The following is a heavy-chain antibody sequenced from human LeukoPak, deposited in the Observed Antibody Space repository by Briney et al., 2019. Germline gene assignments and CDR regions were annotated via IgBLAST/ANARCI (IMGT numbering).Heavy chain of an antibody. V-gene: IGHV3-64*01. CDR1: GFTFNSYA. CDR2: ISGNGGST. J-gene: IGHJ6*03. CDR3: ARGPGPTYYYYYYVDV. Sequence: PGGSLRLSCAASGFTFNSYAMHWVCHAPGKGLEYVSAISGNGGSTYYANSVKGRFTISRDNSKNTLYLQMGSLRDEDMAVYYCARGPGPTYYYYYYVDVWGKGTTVTVSS.